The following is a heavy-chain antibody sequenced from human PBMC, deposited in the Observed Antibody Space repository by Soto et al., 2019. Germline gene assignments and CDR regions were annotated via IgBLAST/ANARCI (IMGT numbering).Heavy chain of an antibody. D-gene: IGHD3-10*01. J-gene: IGHJ5*02. Sequence: SETLSLTCTVSGGSIRSYCWTWIRQPPGEGLEWIGCICNSGTTNYNPSLKSRVTISVDTSKNQFSLKLSSVTAANTAVYYCARRDRITMVRGVIRNHWFDPWGQGTLVTVSS. V-gene: IGHV4-59*12. CDR3: ARRDRITMVRGVIRNHWFDP. CDR1: GGSIRSYC. CDR2: ICNSGTT.